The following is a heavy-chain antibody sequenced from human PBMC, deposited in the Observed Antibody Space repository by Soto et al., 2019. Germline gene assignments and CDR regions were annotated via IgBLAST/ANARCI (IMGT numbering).Heavy chain of an antibody. CDR1: VASISSGSY. D-gene: IGHD6-19*01. CDR2: IYHGGTT. CDR3: ARVHVMVVAGSTFDY. Sequence: PSETLSLTCTVSVASISSGSYLGWIRQPPGEGPEWIASIYHGGTTFYNPSLKSRISISVDTSKNQFSLRLTSVTAADTATYYCARVHVMVVAGSTFDYWGRGTLVTVSS. V-gene: IGHV4-38-2*02. J-gene: IGHJ4*03.